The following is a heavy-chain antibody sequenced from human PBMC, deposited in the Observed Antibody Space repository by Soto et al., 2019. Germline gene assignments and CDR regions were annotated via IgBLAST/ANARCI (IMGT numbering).Heavy chain of an antibody. CDR2: IYYSGST. V-gene: IGHV4-31*03. CDR1: GGSISSGGYY. CDR3: VRKVIQSPMFDY. J-gene: IGHJ4*02. D-gene: IGHD2-21*01. Sequence: TLSLTCTVSGGSISSGGYYWSWIRQHPGKGLEWIGYIYYSGSTYYNPSPKSRVTISVDTSKNQFSLKLSSVTAADTAVYYGVRKVIQSPMFDYWGQGTLVTVSS.